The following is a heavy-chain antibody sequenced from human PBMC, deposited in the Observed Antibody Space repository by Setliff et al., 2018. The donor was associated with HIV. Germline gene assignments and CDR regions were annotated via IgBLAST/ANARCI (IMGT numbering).Heavy chain of an antibody. CDR3: ARGSSNTWYYYFDS. J-gene: IGHJ4*02. V-gene: IGHV4-59*01. CDR2: MYPGGSI. Sequence: SETLSLTCTVSGGSISSYYWSWIRQPPGKGLEWVGHMYPGGSINYNPSLKSRVTMSVDTSKNQFSLKLSSVTAADTAVYYCARGSSNTWYYYFDSWGQGALVTVSS. CDR1: GGSISSYY. D-gene: IGHD6-13*01.